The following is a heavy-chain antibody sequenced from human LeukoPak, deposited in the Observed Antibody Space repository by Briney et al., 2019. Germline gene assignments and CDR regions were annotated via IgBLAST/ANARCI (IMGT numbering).Heavy chain of an antibody. CDR3: ARLLFDSRDYRFDF. D-gene: IGHD6-13*01. CDR2: IYDSGST. Sequence: SETLSLTCAVSGGSISNYYWSWIRQPPGRGLEWIGDIYDSGSTTYKPSLKSRVTISVDTSKNQFSLKLSSVTAADTAVYYCARLLFDSRDYRFDFWGQGALVTGSS. J-gene: IGHJ4*02. V-gene: IGHV4-59*01. CDR1: GGSISNYY.